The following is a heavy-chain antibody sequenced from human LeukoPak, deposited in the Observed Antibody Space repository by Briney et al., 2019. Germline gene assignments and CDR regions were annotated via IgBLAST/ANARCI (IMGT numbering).Heavy chain of an antibody. CDR3: ARDGFQGMILYVVYYKDV. CDR2: INPNTGGT. Sequence: GASVKVSCKASGYTFTDYFIQWVRQAPGQGPEWMGRINPNTGGTNYAQKFQGRVTFTIDTSTNTAYMELSRLRPDDTAVYYCARDGFQGMILYVVYYKDVWGKGTTVTVSS. J-gene: IGHJ6*03. CDR1: GYTFTDYF. D-gene: IGHD2-21*01. V-gene: IGHV1-2*06.